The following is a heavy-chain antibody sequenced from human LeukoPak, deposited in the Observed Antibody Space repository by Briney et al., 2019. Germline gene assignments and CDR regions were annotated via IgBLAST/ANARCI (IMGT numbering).Heavy chain of an antibody. Sequence: ASVKVSCKASGYTFTGYYIHWLRQAPGQGLEWMGWINPNSGGTNFAQKFQGRVTMTRDTSIGTAYMELSRLRSDDTAVYFCARDGGLDYWGQGTLVTVSS. CDR1: GYTFTGYY. J-gene: IGHJ4*02. CDR2: INPNSGGT. CDR3: ARDGGLDY. D-gene: IGHD2-15*01. V-gene: IGHV1-2*02.